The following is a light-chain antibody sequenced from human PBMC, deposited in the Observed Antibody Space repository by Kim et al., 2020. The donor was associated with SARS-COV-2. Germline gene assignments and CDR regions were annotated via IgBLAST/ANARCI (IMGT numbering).Light chain of an antibody. CDR3: ASWDESLSGGV. Sequence: GQRVTISFSGSSSNIGSNTVNWYQQLPGTAPQLLIHSDYQRPSGVPDRFSGSKSGTSASLGISGLQSEDEADYYCASWDESLSGGVFGTGTKVTVL. V-gene: IGLV1-44*01. J-gene: IGLJ1*01. CDR2: SDY. CDR1: SSNIGSNT.